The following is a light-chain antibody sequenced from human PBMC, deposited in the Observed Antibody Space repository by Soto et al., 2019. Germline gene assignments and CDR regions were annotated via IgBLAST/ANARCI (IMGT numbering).Light chain of an antibody. CDR3: QQYNSWPPIT. CDR1: ESVSSN. V-gene: IGKV3-15*01. CDR2: GAS. Sequence: EIVMTQSPATLSVSPGERATLSCRASESVSSNLAWYQQKPGQAPRLLIDGASTRATGIPARFSGSGSGTEFNLPISSLQSEDFAVYYCQQYNSWPPITFGQGTQLEIK. J-gene: IGKJ2*01.